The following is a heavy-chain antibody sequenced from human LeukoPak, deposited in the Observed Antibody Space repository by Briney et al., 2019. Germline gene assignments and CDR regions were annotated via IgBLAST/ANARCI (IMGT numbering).Heavy chain of an antibody. D-gene: IGHD3-22*01. V-gene: IGHV1-69-2*01. CDR2: VDPEDGDI. J-gene: IGHJ4*02. CDR1: GYTFTDRY. Sequence: ATVKLSCKASGYTFTDRYMNWVQQAPGKGLEWVGRVDPEDGDITYAEKFKGRVIISADTSTDTSYMELDSLRSEDTAIYYCATVDDGTGYREGDFDFWGQGTLVTVSS. CDR3: ATVDDGTGYREGDFDF.